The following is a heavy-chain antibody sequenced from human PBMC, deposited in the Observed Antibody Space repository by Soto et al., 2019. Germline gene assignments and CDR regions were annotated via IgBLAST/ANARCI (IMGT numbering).Heavy chain of an antibody. CDR3: ARELVDTAMVTNYGMDV. D-gene: IGHD5-18*01. Sequence: SETLSLTCTVSGGPISSGGYYWSWIRQHPGKGLEWIGYIYYSGSTYYNPSLKSRVTISVDTSKNQFSLKLSSVTAADTAVYYCARELVDTAMVTNYGMDVWGQGTTVTVSS. J-gene: IGHJ6*02. V-gene: IGHV4-31*03. CDR1: GGPISSGGYY. CDR2: IYYSGST.